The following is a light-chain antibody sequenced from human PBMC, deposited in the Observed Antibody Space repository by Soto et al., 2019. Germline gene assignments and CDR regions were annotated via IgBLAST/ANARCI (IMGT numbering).Light chain of an antibody. CDR1: QSVSSSY. CDR3: QQHGSSPLLT. V-gene: IGKV3-20*01. Sequence: EIVLTQSPGTLSLSPGERATLSCRASQSVSSSYLAWYQQKPGQAPRLLIYGASDRATGIPDRFSGSGSGTDFTLTISRLEPEDFAVYYCQQHGSSPLLTFRPGTKVDIK. CDR2: GAS. J-gene: IGKJ3*01.